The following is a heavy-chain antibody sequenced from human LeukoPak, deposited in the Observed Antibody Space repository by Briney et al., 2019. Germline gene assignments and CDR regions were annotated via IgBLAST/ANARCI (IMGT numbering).Heavy chain of an antibody. D-gene: IGHD1-26*01. CDR2: INEDGSTT. J-gene: IGHJ4*02. Sequence: GGSLRLSCAASGFTFSSYAMSWVRRAPGKGLVWVSRINEDGSTTNYADSVKGRSTIFRDNAKNTLYLQMNSLRAEDTAVYYCVRDLGGRSGHWGQGTLVTVSS. CDR1: GFTFSSYA. V-gene: IGHV3-74*01. CDR3: VRDLGGRSGH.